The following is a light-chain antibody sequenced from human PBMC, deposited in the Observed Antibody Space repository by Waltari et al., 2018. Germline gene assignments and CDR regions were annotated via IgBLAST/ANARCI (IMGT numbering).Light chain of an antibody. CDR1: SSNIGSNT. CDR2: SNN. J-gene: IGLJ2*01. CDR3: AAWDDSLNGLV. V-gene: IGLV1-44*01. Sequence: QSVLTQPPSASGTPGQRVTISCSGRSSNIGSNTVNWYQQLPGTAPKLLIYSNNQRPSGVPVLFFGANSVTSAALAISGLQSEDESDYYCAAWDDSLNGLVFGGGTKLTVL.